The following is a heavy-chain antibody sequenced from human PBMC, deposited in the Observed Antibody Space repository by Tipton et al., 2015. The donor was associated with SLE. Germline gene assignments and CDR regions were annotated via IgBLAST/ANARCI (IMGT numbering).Heavy chain of an antibody. CDR3: ARDRGYSSSPLGS. J-gene: IGHJ4*02. V-gene: IGHV4-39*07. Sequence: LRLSCAASGFTFSSYSMNWVRQAPGKGLEWVGSIYYSGSTYYNPSLKSRVTISVDTSKNQFSLKLSSVTAADTAVYYCARDRGYSSSPLGSWGQGTLVTVSS. CDR1: GFTFSSYS. D-gene: IGHD6-6*01. CDR2: IYYSGST.